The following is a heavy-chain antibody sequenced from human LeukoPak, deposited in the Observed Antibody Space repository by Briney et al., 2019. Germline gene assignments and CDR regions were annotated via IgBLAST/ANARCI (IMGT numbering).Heavy chain of an antibody. D-gene: IGHD3-10*01. CDR1: GGSISSHY. CDR2: IYYTGST. J-gene: IGHJ4*02. Sequence: PSETLSLTCTVSGGSISSHYWSWIRQPPGKGLEWIGYIYYTGSTDYNPSLKSRATISVDTSKTQFSLKLSSVTAADTAVYYCARDGYGSGRSPVDWGQGTLVTVSS. V-gene: IGHV4-59*11. CDR3: ARDGYGSGRSPVD.